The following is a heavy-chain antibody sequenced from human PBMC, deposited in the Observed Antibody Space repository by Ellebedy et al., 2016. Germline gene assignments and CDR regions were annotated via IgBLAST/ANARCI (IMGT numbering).Heavy chain of an antibody. CDR2: ITSDGGST. D-gene: IGHD3-22*01. Sequence: GGSLRLSCSASGFTFSNYGMSWVRQGPGKGLEYVSAITSDGGSTYCADSVKGRCTISRDNSKNTLYLQMSSLRAEDTAIYYCVVRLPMIIWGQGTLVTFSS. CDR3: VVRLPMII. V-gene: IGHV3-64D*06. CDR1: GFTFSNYG. J-gene: IGHJ4*02.